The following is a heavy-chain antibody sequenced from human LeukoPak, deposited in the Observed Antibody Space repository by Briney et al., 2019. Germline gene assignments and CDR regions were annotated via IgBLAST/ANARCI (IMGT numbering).Heavy chain of an antibody. CDR2: ISYDGSNK. CDR1: GFTFSSYA. CDR3: ASEIDYYYYMDV. J-gene: IGHJ6*03. Sequence: GGSLRLSCAASGFTFSSYAMHWVRQAPGKGLEWVAVISYDGSNKYYADSVKGRFTISRDNSKNTLYLQMNSLRAEDTAVYYCASEIDYYYYMDVWGKGTTVTVSS. V-gene: IGHV3-30-3*01.